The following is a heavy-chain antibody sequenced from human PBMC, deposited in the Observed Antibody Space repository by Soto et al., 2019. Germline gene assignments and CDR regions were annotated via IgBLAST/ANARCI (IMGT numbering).Heavy chain of an antibody. J-gene: IGHJ6*02. V-gene: IGHV3-23*01. D-gene: IGHD3-22*01. CDR3: AKGDYDSSGYYPYYYYGMDV. Sequence: GGSLRLSCAASGFTFSSYAMSWVRQAPGKGLEWVSASSGSGGSTYYADSVKGRFTISRDNSKNTLYLQMNSLRAEDTAVYYCAKGDYDSSGYYPYYYYGMDVWGQGTTVTVSS. CDR2: SSGSGGST. CDR1: GFTFSSYA.